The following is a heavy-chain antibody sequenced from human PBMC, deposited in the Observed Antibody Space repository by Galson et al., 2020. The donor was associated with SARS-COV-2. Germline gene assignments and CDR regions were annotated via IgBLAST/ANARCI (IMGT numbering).Heavy chain of an antibody. CDR1: GGSFSGYY. Sequence: SETLSLTCAVYGGSFSGYYWSWIRQPPGKGLEWIGEINHSGSTNYNPSLKSRVTISVDTSKNQFSLKLSSVTAADTAVYYCARGRRRGVVIRWYFDYWGQGTLVTVSS. V-gene: IGHV4-34*01. D-gene: IGHD3-3*01. CDR2: INHSGST. J-gene: IGHJ4*02. CDR3: ARGRRRGVVIRWYFDY.